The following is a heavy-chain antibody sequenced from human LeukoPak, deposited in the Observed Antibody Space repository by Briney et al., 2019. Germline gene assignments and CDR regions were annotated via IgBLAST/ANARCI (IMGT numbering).Heavy chain of an antibody. CDR1: GYTFTSYG. CDR3: ARDAYCSSTSCYGDY. J-gene: IGHJ4*02. V-gene: IGHV1-18*01. CDR2: ISAYNGNT. D-gene: IGHD2-2*01. Sequence: ASVKVSCKAFGYTFTSYGISWVRQAPGQGLEWMGWISAYNGNTNYAQKLQGRVTMTTDTSTSTAYMELRSLRSDDTAVYYCARDAYCSSTSCYGDYWGQGTLVTVSS.